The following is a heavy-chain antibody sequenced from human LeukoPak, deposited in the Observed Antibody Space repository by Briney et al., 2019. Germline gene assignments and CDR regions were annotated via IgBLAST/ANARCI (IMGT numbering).Heavy chain of an antibody. CDR1: GGTFSSYA. V-gene: IGHV1-69*13. Sequence: ASVKVSCKASGGTFSSYAISWVRQAPGQGLEWMGGIIPIFGTANYAQKFQGRVTITADESTSTAYMELSSLRSGDTAVYYCARVFSVRQRNLDYWGQGTLVTVSS. D-gene: IGHD1-1*01. CDR3: ARVFSVRQRNLDY. J-gene: IGHJ4*02. CDR2: IIPIFGTA.